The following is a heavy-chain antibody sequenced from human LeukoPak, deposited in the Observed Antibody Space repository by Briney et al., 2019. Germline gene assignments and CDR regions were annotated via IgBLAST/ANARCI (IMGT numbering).Heavy chain of an antibody. CDR3: ATWAFYHDLDV. D-gene: IGHD3-16*01. CDR2: ISAEGRT. Sequence: GGSLRLSCTASGFNIEKYAMHWVRHRPGKGLEWVGVISAEGRTDHADSVRGRFTISRDNSKESLFLQMTSLGDEDTALYYCATWAFYHDLDVWGQGTTVTVSS. J-gene: IGHJ6*02. V-gene: IGHV3-43*02. CDR1: GFNIEKYA.